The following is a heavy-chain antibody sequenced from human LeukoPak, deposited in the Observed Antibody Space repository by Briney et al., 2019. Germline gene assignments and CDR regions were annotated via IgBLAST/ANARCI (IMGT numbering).Heavy chain of an antibody. CDR1: GFTSSNYW. CDR3: ARGPDKRGSRGYTVVYLGYADY. Sequence: GGSLRLSCAASGFTSSNYWMYWVRQAPGKGLEWVANINQDGSEKYFVDSVKGRFTISRDNAKSSVFLQMNSLRVEDTAVYYCARGPDKRGSRGYTVVYLGYADYWGQGTLVTVSS. V-gene: IGHV3-7*04. CDR2: INQDGSEK. J-gene: IGHJ4*02. D-gene: IGHD3-16*02.